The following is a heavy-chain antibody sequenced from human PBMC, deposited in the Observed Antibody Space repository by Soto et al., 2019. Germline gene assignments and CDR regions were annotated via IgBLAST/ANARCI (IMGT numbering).Heavy chain of an antibody. CDR1: GGTFSSYA. CDR3: ARYRDYGDYHPHYYYYGMDV. V-gene: IGHV1-69*06. J-gene: IGHJ6*02. CDR2: IIPIFGTA. Sequence: SVKVSCKASGGTFSSYAISWVRQAPGQGLEWMGGIIPIFGTANYAQKFQGRVTITADKSTSTAYMELSSLRSEDTAVYYCARYRDYGDYHPHYYYYGMDVWGQGTTVTVSS. D-gene: IGHD4-17*01.